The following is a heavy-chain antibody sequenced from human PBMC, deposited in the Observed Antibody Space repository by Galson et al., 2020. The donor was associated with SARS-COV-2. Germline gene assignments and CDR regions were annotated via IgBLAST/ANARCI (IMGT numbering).Heavy chain of an antibody. CDR1: GGSVSSSSYY. D-gene: IGHD1-26*01. Sequence: SQTLSLTCTVSGGSVSSSSYYWGWVRQPPGQGLEWIGIIYDSGSTYYNPSLKSRVTISVDTSKNQFSLKMNSVTAADTAVYYCARLTPTQWELPNYFDYWGQGTLVTVSS. CDR3: ARLTPTQWELPNYFDY. V-gene: IGHV4-39*01. CDR2: IYDSGST. J-gene: IGHJ4*02.